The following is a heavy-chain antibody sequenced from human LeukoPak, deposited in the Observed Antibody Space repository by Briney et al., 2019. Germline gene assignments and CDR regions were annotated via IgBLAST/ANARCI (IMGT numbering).Heavy chain of an antibody. J-gene: IGHJ5*02. V-gene: IGHV1-18*01. CDR1: GYTFTSYG. Sequence: ASVKVSCKASGYTFTSYGISWVRQAPGQGLEWMGWISAYNGNTNYAQKLQGRVTMTTDTSTSTAYMELRNLKSDDTAVYYCARDLGLVAAAGTGWFDPWGQGTLVTVSS. D-gene: IGHD6-13*01. CDR2: ISAYNGNT. CDR3: ARDLGLVAAAGTGWFDP.